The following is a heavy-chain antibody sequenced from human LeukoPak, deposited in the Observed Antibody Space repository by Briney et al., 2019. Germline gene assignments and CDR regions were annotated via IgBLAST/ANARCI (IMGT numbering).Heavy chain of an antibody. CDR1: GYTFTSYY. Sequence: ASVKVSCKASGYTFTSYYMHWVRQAPGQGLEWMGIINPSGGSTSYAQKFQGRVTMTRDTSISTAYMELSRLRSDDTAVYYCARAPTTVTFYFDYWGQGTLVTVSS. J-gene: IGHJ4*02. V-gene: IGHV1-46*01. CDR2: INPSGGST. CDR3: ARAPTTVTFYFDY. D-gene: IGHD4-17*01.